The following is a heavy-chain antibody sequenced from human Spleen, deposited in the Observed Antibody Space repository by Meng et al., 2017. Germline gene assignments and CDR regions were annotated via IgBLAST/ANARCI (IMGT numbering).Heavy chain of an antibody. CDR1: GYTFTGYY. Sequence: ASVKVSCKASGYTFTGYYMHWVRQAPGQGLEWMGWINPNSGGTNYAQKFQGRVTMTRDTSISTAYMELSRLRSDDTAVYYCARVSYYDSSGYYYNYWGQGTLVTVSS. CDR2: INPNSGGT. D-gene: IGHD3-22*01. CDR3: ARVSYYDSSGYYYNY. V-gene: IGHV1-2*02. J-gene: IGHJ4*02.